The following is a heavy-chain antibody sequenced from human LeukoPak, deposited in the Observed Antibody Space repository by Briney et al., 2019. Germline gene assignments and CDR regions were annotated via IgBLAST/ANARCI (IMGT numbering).Heavy chain of an antibody. J-gene: IGHJ5*02. CDR3: ARRPAMVRGIIVGNDWFDP. CDR1: GDSISNRSYL. V-gene: IGHV4-39*01. D-gene: IGHD3-10*01. Sequence: SETLSLTCTVSGDSISNRSYLWGWLRQPPGKGLEWIGSIYYSGTSYYNVSLKSRVTISVDTSKNQFSLKVNSVTAADTAVYYCARRPAMVRGIIVGNDWFDPWGQGTLVTVSS. CDR2: IYYSGTS.